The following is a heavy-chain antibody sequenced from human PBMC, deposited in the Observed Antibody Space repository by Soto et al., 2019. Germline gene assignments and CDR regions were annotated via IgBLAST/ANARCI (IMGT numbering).Heavy chain of an antibody. CDR2: ISAYNGDT. D-gene: IGHD2-15*01. CDR1: GDTFTRHG. Sequence: QVPLVQSGDEVKKPGASVKVTCKASGDTFTRHGFSWVRQAPGQGLEWMGWISAYNGDTNYAQKLQGRVTMTPDTSTSTADMEMRSLRSDDTAVYYCARGPGYCSGGSCYTPFYYSYGMDVWGQGTTVTVSS. CDR3: ARGPGYCSGGSCYTPFYYSYGMDV. V-gene: IGHV1-18*01. J-gene: IGHJ6*02.